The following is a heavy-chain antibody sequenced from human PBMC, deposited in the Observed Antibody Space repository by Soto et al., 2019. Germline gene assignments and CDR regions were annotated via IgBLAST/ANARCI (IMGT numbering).Heavy chain of an antibody. J-gene: IGHJ6*02. CDR1: GYSFTSYW. D-gene: IGHD3-16*01. CDR2: IYPGDSDT. V-gene: IGHV5-51*01. Sequence: GESLKISCKGSGYSFTSYWIGWVRQMPGKGLEWMGIIYPGDSDTRYSPSFQGQVTISADKSISTAYLQWSSLKASDTAMYYCASPHWGGGDYYYGMDVWGQGTTVTVSS. CDR3: ASPHWGGGDYYYGMDV.